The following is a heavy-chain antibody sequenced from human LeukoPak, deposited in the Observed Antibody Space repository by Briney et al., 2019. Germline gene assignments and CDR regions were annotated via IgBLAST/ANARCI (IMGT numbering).Heavy chain of an antibody. CDR3: AKDVGSSGWYYFDY. Sequence: PGGSLRLSCAASGFTFDDYAMHWVRQAPGKGLEWVSLISGDGGSKYYVDSVKGRFTISRDNSKNSLYLQMNSLRAEDMALYYCAKDVGSSGWYYFDYWGQGTLVTVSS. CDR1: GFTFDDYA. V-gene: IGHV3-43*02. D-gene: IGHD6-19*01. J-gene: IGHJ4*02. CDR2: ISGDGGSK.